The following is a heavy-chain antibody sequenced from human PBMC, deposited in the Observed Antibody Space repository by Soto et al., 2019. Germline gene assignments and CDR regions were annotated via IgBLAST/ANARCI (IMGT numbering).Heavy chain of an antibody. CDR1: GYSFTSYW. Sequence: GESLKISCKGSGYSFTSYWISWVRQMPGKGLEWMGRINPSDSYTNYSPSFQGHVTISTDRSISTAYLQWSSLKASDTAMYYCARRSGGWYYFNYWGQGTLVTVSS. CDR2: INPSDSYT. D-gene: IGHD6-19*01. V-gene: IGHV5-10-1*01. CDR3: ARRSGGWYYFNY. J-gene: IGHJ4*02.